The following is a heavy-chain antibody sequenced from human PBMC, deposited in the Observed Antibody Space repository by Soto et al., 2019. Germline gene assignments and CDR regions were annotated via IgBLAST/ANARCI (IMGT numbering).Heavy chain of an antibody. Sequence: PSETLSLTCTVSGGSISSSSYYWGWIRQPPGKGLEWIGSIYYSGSTYYNPSLKSRVTISVDTSKNQFSLKLSSVTAADTAVYYCARFHYDFWSGYILGQIDYWGQGTLVTVSS. CDR1: GGSISSSSYY. CDR2: IYYSGST. CDR3: ARFHYDFWSGYILGQIDY. D-gene: IGHD3-3*01. J-gene: IGHJ4*02. V-gene: IGHV4-39*01.